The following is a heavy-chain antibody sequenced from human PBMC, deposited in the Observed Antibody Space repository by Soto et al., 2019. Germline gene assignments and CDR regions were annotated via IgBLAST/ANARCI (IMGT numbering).Heavy chain of an antibody. V-gene: IGHV4-59*01. CDR1: GGSISSYF. CDR2: VYYTGTT. J-gene: IGHJ4*02. D-gene: IGHD6-13*01. CDR3: ARGLAAVPRAFDY. Sequence: SETLSLTCTVSGGSISSYFYIWVRQPPGKGLEWIGSVYYTGTTDYNPSLKSRVTISVDTSKTQFSLNLRSETAAYTAVYYCARGLAAVPRAFDYWGRGTLVTVSS.